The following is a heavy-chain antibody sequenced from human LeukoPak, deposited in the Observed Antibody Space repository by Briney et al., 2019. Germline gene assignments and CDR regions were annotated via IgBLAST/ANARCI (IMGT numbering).Heavy chain of an antibody. CDR2: INPSGGST. Sequence: ASVKVSCKASGYTFTSYYMHWVRQAPGQGLEWMGIINPSGGSTSYAQKFQGRVTMTRNTSISTAYMELSSLRSEDTAVYYCARGLYDDSSGYYYELLDYWGQGTLVTVSS. V-gene: IGHV1-46*01. CDR3: ARGLYDDSSGYYYELLDY. J-gene: IGHJ4*02. CDR1: GYTFTSYY. D-gene: IGHD3-22*01.